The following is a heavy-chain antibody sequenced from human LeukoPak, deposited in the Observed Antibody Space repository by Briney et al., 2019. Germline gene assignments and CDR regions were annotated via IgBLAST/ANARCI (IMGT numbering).Heavy chain of an antibody. CDR2: ISPGGGTT. J-gene: IGHJ3*02. CDR3: ARDVDYGSGSYPSADI. V-gene: IGHV3-23*01. CDR1: GFTFSNEA. Sequence: GGSLGLSCAASGFTFSNEAMGWVRQLRGGGLEWVSTISPGGGTTYYAESMKGRFTISRDNSKNTLYLQMNSLRAEDTAVYYCARDVDYGSGSYPSADIWGQGTMVTVSS. D-gene: IGHD3-10*01.